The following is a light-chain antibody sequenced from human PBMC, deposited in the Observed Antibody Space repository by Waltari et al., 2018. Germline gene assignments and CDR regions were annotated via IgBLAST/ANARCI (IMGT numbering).Light chain of an antibody. CDR1: KLGDKY. V-gene: IGLV3-1*01. J-gene: IGLJ2*01. CDR3: QAWDSITVV. Sequence: SYELTQPPSVSVSPGQTARITCSGDKLGDKYTCWYQPKPGQSPVLVISQDTKRPSGIPERFSGSNSGNTATLTISGTQATDEADYYCQAWDSITVVFGGGTKLTVL. CDR2: QDT.